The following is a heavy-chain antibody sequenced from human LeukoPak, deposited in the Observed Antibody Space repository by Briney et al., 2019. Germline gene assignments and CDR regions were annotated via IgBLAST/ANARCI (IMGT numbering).Heavy chain of an antibody. D-gene: IGHD6-6*01. CDR2: INPNSGGT. Sequence: ASVKVSCKASGYTFTGYYMHWVRQAPGQGLEWMGWINPNSGGTNYAQKFQGRVTMTRDTSISTAHMELSRLRSDDTAVYYCARVMDIAARTGDYWGQGTLVTVSS. J-gene: IGHJ4*02. CDR3: ARVMDIAARTGDY. V-gene: IGHV1-2*02. CDR1: GYTFTGYY.